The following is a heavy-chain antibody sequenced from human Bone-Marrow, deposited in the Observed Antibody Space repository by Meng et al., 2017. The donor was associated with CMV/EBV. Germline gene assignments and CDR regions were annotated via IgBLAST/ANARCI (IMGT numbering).Heavy chain of an antibody. V-gene: IGHV1-18*01. Sequence: ASVKVSCKASGYTFTSYGISWVRQAPGQGLEWMGWISAYNGNTNYAQKLQGRVTMTTDTSTSTAYMELRSLRSDDTAAYYCARDSGYSNLPYYYYGMDVWGQGTTVTVSS. CDR3: ARDSGYSNLPYYYYGMDV. CDR1: GYTFTSYG. D-gene: IGHD4-11*01. CDR2: ISAYNGNT. J-gene: IGHJ6*02.